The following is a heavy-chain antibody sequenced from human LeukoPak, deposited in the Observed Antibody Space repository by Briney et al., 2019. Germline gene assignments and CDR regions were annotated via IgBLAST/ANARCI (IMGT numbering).Heavy chain of an antibody. CDR3: AKDLFEAINPY. CDR2: ISGSGGST. CDR1: GFTFSSYA. J-gene: IGHJ4*02. D-gene: IGHD2-2*02. V-gene: IGHV3-23*01. Sequence: PGGSLRLSCAASGFTFSSYAMSWVRQAPGKGLEWVSAISGSGGSTYYAASLKGRFTISRDNSKNTLYLQMNSLRAEDTAVYYCAKDLFEAINPYWGQGTLVTVSS.